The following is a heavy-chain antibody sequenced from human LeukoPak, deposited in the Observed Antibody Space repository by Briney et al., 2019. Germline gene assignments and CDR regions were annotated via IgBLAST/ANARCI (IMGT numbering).Heavy chain of an antibody. J-gene: IGHJ6*03. CDR2: ISGSGGST. CDR1: GFTFSSYA. CDR3: AKSEGPYYYYYMDV. V-gene: IGHV3-23*01. Sequence: GGPLRLSCAASGFTFSSYAMSWLREAPGKGVERVSAISGSGGSTYYEDSVKGLFTLSRDNSKNTLYLQMNSLRAEDTAVYYCAKSEGPYYYYYMDVWGKGTTVTVSS.